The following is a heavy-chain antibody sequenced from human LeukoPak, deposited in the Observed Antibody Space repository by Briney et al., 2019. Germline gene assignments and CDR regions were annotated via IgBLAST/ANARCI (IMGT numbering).Heavy chain of an antibody. CDR1: GFTFSDHY. J-gene: IGHJ4*02. CDR2: TRNKANGYTT. Sequence: GGSLRLSCAASGFTFSDHYMDWVRQAPGKGLEWVGRTRNKANGYTTEYAASVKGRFTISRDDSNNSLYLQMNSLKTEGTAVYYCARGTCSGGSCYSDYWGQGTLVTVSS. D-gene: IGHD2-15*01. CDR3: ARGTCSGGSCYSDY. V-gene: IGHV3-72*01.